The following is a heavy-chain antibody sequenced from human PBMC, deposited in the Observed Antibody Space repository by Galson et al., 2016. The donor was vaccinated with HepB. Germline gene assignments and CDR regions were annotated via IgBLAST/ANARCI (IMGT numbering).Heavy chain of an antibody. CDR2: IYTSGST. J-gene: IGHJ5*02. CDR3: AREGCSGGSCYSGYNWFDP. CDR1: GDSISSHY. V-gene: IGHV4-4*07. D-gene: IGHD2-15*01. Sequence: ETLSLTCTVSGDSISSHYWSWIRQPAGKGLEWTGRIYTSGSTHYNPSLKSRVTMSVDTSKNQFSLKLTSVTAADTAVYYCAREGCSGGSCYSGYNWFDPWGQGILVVVSS.